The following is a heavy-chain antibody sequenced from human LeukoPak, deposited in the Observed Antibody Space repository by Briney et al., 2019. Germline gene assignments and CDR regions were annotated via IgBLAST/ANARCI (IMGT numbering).Heavy chain of an antibody. Sequence: SGTLSLTCTVSGGSISSSSYYWGWIRQPPGKGLEWIGSLYHSGSTYYNPSLKSRVTISVDTSKNQFSLKLSSVTAADTAVYYCARALPVRHYGSGSQLDYWGQGTLVTVSS. V-gene: IGHV4-39*07. D-gene: IGHD3-10*01. CDR1: GGSISSSSYY. CDR2: LYHSGST. J-gene: IGHJ4*02. CDR3: ARALPVRHYGSGSQLDY.